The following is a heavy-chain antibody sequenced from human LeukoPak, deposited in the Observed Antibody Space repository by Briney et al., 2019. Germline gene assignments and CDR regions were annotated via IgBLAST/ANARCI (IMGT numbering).Heavy chain of an antibody. CDR3: ARHERTYDFWSGYYRYYGMDV. CDR1: GYTFTSYG. D-gene: IGHD3-3*01. Sequence: ASVKVSCKASGYTFTSYGISWVRQAPGQGLEWMGWISAYSGNTNYAQKLRGRVTMTTDTSTSTAYMELRSLRSDDTAVYYCARHERTYDFWSGYYRYYGMDVWGQGTTVTVSS. J-gene: IGHJ6*02. V-gene: IGHV1-18*01. CDR2: ISAYSGNT.